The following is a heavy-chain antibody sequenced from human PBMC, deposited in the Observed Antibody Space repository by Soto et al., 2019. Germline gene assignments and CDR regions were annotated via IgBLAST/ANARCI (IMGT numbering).Heavy chain of an antibody. D-gene: IGHD3-22*01. CDR2: ISGSGGST. CDR3: AKDFFAYYDSSGYQDAFDI. CDR1: GFTFSSYA. J-gene: IGHJ3*02. V-gene: IGHV3-23*01. Sequence: PSETLRLSCAASGFTFSSYAMSWVRQAPGKGLEWVSAISGSGGSTYYADSVKGRFTISRDNSKNTLYLQMNSLRAEDTAVYYCAKDFFAYYDSSGYQDAFDIWGQGTMVTVSS.